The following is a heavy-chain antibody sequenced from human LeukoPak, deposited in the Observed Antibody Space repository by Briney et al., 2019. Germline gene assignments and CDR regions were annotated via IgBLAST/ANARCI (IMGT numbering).Heavy chain of an antibody. Sequence: GGSLRLSCAASGFTVSSNYMSWVRQAPGKGLEWVSVIYSGGSTYYADSVKGRFTISRDNSKNPLYLQMNSLRAEDTAVYYCAKDAPYGSGSYYFDYWGQGTLVTVSS. CDR3: AKDAPYGSGSYYFDY. J-gene: IGHJ4*02. CDR2: IYSGGST. V-gene: IGHV3-53*01. D-gene: IGHD3-10*01. CDR1: GFTVSSNY.